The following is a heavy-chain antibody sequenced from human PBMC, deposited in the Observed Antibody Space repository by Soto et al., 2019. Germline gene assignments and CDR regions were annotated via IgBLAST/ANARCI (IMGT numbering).Heavy chain of an antibody. D-gene: IGHD2-15*01. CDR2: IGSNGGYT. V-gene: IGHV3-64*01. Sequence: EEQLVESGGGLVQPGGSLRLSCAASGFTFSNYVMHWVRQAPGKGLEYVSVIGSNGGYTDHANSVKGRFTISRDNSKNTLFLEMGSLRAEDVAVYFCARGGYCSGGSCYSYQRPWYFALWGRGTLVTVSS. CDR3: ARGGYCSGGSCYSYQRPWYFAL. J-gene: IGHJ2*01. CDR1: GFTFSNYV.